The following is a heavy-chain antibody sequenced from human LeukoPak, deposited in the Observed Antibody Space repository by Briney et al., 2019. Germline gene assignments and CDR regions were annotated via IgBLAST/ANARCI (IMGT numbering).Heavy chain of an antibody. J-gene: IGHJ6*03. D-gene: IGHD2-2*01. Sequence: ASVKVSCKASGHTFTSYDINGVRQATGQGLVWMGWMNPNSGNTGYAQKFQGRVTITRNTSISTAYMEQSSLRSEDTAVYYCARVGPGGVPAYYYYYYMDVWGKGTTVTVSS. CDR2: MNPNSGNT. V-gene: IGHV1-8*03. CDR3: ARVGPGGVPAYYYYYYMDV. CDR1: GHTFTSYD.